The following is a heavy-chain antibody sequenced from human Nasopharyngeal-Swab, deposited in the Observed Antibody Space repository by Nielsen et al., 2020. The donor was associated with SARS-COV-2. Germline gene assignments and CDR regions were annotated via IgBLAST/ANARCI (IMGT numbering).Heavy chain of an antibody. CDR3: ARDLPYDFWSGEQGRGFDY. J-gene: IGHJ4*02. CDR1: GYTFTSYY. D-gene: IGHD3-3*01. CDR2: INPSGGST. Sequence: ASVKVSCKASGYTFTSYYMHWVRQAPGQGLEWMGIINPSGGSTSYAQKFQGRVTMTRDTSTSTVYMELSSLRPEDTAVYYCARDLPYDFWSGEQGRGFDYWGQGTLVTVSS. V-gene: IGHV1-46*01.